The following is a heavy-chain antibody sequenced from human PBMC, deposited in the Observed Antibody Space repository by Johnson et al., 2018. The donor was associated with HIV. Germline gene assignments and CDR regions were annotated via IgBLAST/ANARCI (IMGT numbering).Heavy chain of an antibody. CDR2: IQYDDNNE. D-gene: IGHD3-22*01. J-gene: IGHJ3*02. Sequence: QVQLVESGGDVVQPGGSLRLSCAASGFTFSNYGFHWVRQAPGKGLEWVAFIQYDDNNEYYAESVKGRFTISRDNSKKTLYLQMNSLRAEDTAVYYCAKETRDSRSSFDIWGQGTMVTVSS. CDR1: GFTFSNYG. CDR3: AKETRDSRSSFDI. V-gene: IGHV3-30*02.